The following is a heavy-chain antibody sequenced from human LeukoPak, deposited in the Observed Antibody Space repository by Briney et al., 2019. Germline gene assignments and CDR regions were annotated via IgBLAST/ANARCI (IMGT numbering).Heavy chain of an antibody. J-gene: IGHJ4*02. V-gene: IGHV5-51*01. Sequence: GESLKISCKTSGYSFTRYWIAWVRQTPGKGLEWMGIVYPDDSDTRYSPALQGQVTISADKSITTAYLHWSSLKASDTAVYYCARPSGTYFLFDYWGQGTLVTVSS. D-gene: IGHD1-26*01. CDR3: ARPSGTYFLFDY. CDR1: GYSFTRYW. CDR2: VYPDDSDT.